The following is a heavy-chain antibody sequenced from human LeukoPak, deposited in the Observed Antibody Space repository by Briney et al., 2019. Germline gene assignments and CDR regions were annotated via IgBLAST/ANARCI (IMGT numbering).Heavy chain of an antibody. CDR2: ISYDGSNK. CDR3: ARGVTTLSAFDI. Sequence: GGSLRLSCAASGFTFSSYAMHWVRQAPGRGLEWVAVISYDGSNKYYAGSVKGRFTISRDNSKNTLYLQMNSLRAEDTAVYYCARGVTTLSAFDIWGQGTMVTVSS. V-gene: IGHV3-30-3*01. D-gene: IGHD4-17*01. CDR1: GFTFSSYA. J-gene: IGHJ3*02.